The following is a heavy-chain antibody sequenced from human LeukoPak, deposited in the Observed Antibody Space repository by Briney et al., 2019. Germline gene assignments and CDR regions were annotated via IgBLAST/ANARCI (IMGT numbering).Heavy chain of an antibody. CDR1: GGSISSSSYY. CDR3: ARDRGRNQYYYDSSGYYGY. D-gene: IGHD3-22*01. V-gene: IGHV4-39*07. Sequence: SETLSLTCTVSGGSISSSSYYWGWIRQPPGKGLEWIGSIYYSGSTYYNPSLKSRVTISVDTSKNQFSLKLSSVTAADTAVYYCARDRGRNQYYYDSSGYYGYWGQGTLVTVSS. CDR2: IYYSGST. J-gene: IGHJ4*02.